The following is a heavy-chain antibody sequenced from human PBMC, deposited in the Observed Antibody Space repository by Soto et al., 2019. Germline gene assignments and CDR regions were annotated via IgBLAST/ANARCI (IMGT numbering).Heavy chain of an antibody. V-gene: IGHV4-39*01. CDR3: XXXXXXXXXFTDY. CDR2: IYYSGST. Sequence: QLQLQESGPGLVKPSETLSLTCTVSGGSISSSSYYWGWIRQPPGKGLEWIGSIYYSGSTYYNPSLKSRVTISVDTSKNQFSLXLSXXXAAXXXVXXXXXXXXXXXXFTDYWGQGTLVTVSS. CDR1: GGSISSSSYY. J-gene: IGHJ4*02.